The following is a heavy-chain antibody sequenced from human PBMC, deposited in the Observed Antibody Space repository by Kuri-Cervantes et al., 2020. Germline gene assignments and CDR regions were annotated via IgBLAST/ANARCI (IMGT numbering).Heavy chain of an antibody. V-gene: IGHV3-23*01. CDR3: AAGGGWTYGGKVEH. J-gene: IGHJ5*02. CDR2: ISGSGGST. CDR1: GFTFSSYA. D-gene: IGHD4-23*01. Sequence: GGSLRLSCAASGFTFSSYAMSWVRQAPGKGLEWVSAISGSGGSTYYADSVKGRFTISRDNSKNTLYLQMNSLRAEDTAVYYCAAGGGWTYGGKVEHWGQGTLVTVSS.